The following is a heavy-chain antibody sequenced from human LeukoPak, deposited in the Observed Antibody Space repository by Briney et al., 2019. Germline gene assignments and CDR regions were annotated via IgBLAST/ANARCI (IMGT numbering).Heavy chain of an antibody. CDR2: IKEDGKDK. CDR3: ARDRGRGFDL. CDR1: GFLFSRYW. V-gene: IGHV3-7*01. J-gene: IGHJ5*02. Sequence: SGGSLRLSCAASGFLFSRYWMTWVRQAPGKGLEWVANIKEDGKDKYYVDSVKGRFTISKDNARNSLYLQMNSLRADDTAVYYCARDRGRGFDLWGQGTLVTVSS.